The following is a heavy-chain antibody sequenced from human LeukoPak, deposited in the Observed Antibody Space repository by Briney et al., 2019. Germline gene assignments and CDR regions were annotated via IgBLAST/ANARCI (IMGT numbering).Heavy chain of an antibody. CDR3: AGGYAFDV. J-gene: IGHJ3*01. CDR1: GDSVSNNNYA. CDR2: TYYRSQWHN. Sequence: SQTLSFTCAISGDSVSNNNYAWNWIRQSPSRGLEWLGRTYYRSQWHNDYARSVMGRISVDPDTSKNQFSLHLSSVTPDDTAIYYCAGGYAFDVWGQGTMVTVSS. V-gene: IGHV6-1*01.